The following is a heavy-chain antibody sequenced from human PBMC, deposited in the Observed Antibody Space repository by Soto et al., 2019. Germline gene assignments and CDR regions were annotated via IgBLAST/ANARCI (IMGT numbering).Heavy chain of an antibody. V-gene: IGHV3-9*01. CDR1: GFKFDDYA. Sequence: EVQLEESGGGMVQPGRSLRLSCAASGFKFDDYAMHWVRQAPGKGLEWVLGINFNSANTAYAESVKGRFTISRDNAKNSLYLQMNSLRAEDTAFYFCAKDLRTRWILGNFDSWGQGTLVTVSS. J-gene: IGHJ4*02. CDR2: INFNSANT. CDR3: AKDLRTRWILGNFDS. D-gene: IGHD1-1*01.